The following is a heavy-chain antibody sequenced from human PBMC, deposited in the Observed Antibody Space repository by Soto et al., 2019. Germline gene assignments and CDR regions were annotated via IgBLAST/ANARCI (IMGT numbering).Heavy chain of an antibody. CDR2: IYYSGST. V-gene: IGHV4-31*03. Sequence: PSETLSLTCTFSVVSISSGGYYCSWIRQHPGKGLEWIGYIYYSGSTYYNPSLKSRVTISVDTSKNQFSLKLSSVTAADTAVYYCARRDKVSGMEVWGQGTTVNVS. J-gene: IGHJ6*01. CDR1: VVSISSGGYY. D-gene: IGHD3-9*01. CDR3: ARRDKVSGMEV.